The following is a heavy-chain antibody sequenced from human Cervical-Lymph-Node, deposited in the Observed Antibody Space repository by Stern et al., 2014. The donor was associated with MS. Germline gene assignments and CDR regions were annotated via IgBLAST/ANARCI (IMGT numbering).Heavy chain of an antibody. CDR1: GGSISSVGYY. CDR2: SYHSGST. Sequence: QVQLQESGPGLVKPSQTLSLTCTVSGGSISSVGYYWTWIRQHPGKGLAWIGYSYHSGSTYYNPSLKSRASISVDTSKNQFSLTVTSVTAADTALYYCARSDRLWGSIDYWGQGTLVTVSS. CDR3: ARSDRLWGSIDY. D-gene: IGHD3-16*01. V-gene: IGHV4-31*03. J-gene: IGHJ4*02.